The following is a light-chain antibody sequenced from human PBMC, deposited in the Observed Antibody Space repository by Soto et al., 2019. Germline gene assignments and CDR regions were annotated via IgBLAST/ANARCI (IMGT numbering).Light chain of an antibody. V-gene: IGKV1-5*03. CDR1: QSISSW. Sequence: DIQMTQSPSTLSASVGDRVTITCRASQSISSWLAWYQQKPGKAPKLLIYKAYSLKTGVPSRFSGSGSGTEFTLTISSLQPDDFATYYCQQYNSYSSFGQGTKLEIK. J-gene: IGKJ2*01. CDR3: QQYNSYSS. CDR2: KAY.